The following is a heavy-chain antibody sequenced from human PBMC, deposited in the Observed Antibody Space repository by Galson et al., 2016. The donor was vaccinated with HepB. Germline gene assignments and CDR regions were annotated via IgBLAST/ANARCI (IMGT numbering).Heavy chain of an antibody. D-gene: IGHD1-1*01. CDR1: GDSISSTSYY. J-gene: IGHJ4*02. V-gene: IGHV4-39*01. CDR2: ISYSGST. Sequence: LSLTCTVSGDSISSTSYYWGWIRQPPGKGLEWIRSISYSGSTYYNPSLKGRVTIPANPSKKQFSLKLSAVTAADTAVYYCARRYNWNDTLFDYWGQGTLVTVSS. CDR3: ARRYNWNDTLFDY.